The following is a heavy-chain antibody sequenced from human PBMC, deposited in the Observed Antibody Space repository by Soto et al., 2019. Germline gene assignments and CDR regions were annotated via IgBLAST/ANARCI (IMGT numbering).Heavy chain of an antibody. CDR2: IIPIFGTA. D-gene: IGHD1-26*01. V-gene: IGHV1-69*01. J-gene: IGHJ4*02. CDR3: ARAHQPWIVGAPPDY. CDR1: GGTFSSYA. Sequence: QVQLVQSGAEVKKPGSSVKVSCKASGGTFSSYAISWVRQAPGQGLEWMGGIIPIFGTANYAQKFQGRVTSTADESTSTAYMELRSLRSEDMAVYYCARAHQPWIVGAPPDYWGQGTLVTVSS.